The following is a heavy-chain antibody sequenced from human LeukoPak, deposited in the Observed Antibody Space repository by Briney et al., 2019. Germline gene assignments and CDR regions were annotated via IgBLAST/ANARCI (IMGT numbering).Heavy chain of an antibody. CDR1: GYTFTSYG. Sequence: ASVTVSCTASGYTFTSYGISWVRQAPGQGLEWVGWISANNGDTDYAQKFQARVTMTTDTSTSTAYMELRSLRSDDTAVYYCARESHVSREDSWGQGTLVTVSS. D-gene: IGHD1-26*01. CDR3: ARESHVSREDS. J-gene: IGHJ4*02. V-gene: IGHV1-18*01. CDR2: ISANNGDT.